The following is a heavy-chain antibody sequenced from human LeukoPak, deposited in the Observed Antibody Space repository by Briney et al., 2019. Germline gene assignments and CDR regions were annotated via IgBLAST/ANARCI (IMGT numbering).Heavy chain of an antibody. D-gene: IGHD6-13*01. CDR2: ISSSSSYI. V-gene: IGHV3-21*01. CDR3: ARDRLPYSSSWYDY. Sequence: PGGSLRLSCAASGFTFSSYSMNWVRQAPGKGLEWVSSISSSSSYIYYADSVKGRFTISRDNAKNSLYLQMNSLRAEDTAVYYCARDRLPYSSSWYDYWGQGTLVTVSS. CDR1: GFTFSSYS. J-gene: IGHJ4*02.